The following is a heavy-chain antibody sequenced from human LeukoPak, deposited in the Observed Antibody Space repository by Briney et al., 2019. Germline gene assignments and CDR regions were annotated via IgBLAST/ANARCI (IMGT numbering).Heavy chain of an antibody. Sequence: ASVKVSCKASGYTFTTYGFTWVRQVPGQGLEWMGWISAYNGNTNYAQKLQGRVTMTTDTSTSTAYMEVRSLRSDDTAVYYCARSDSSGRYGGYYYYYMDVWGKGTTVTVSS. CDR1: GYTFTTYG. J-gene: IGHJ6*03. CDR3: ARSDSSGRYGGYYYYYMDV. CDR2: ISAYNGNT. V-gene: IGHV1-18*01. D-gene: IGHD6-19*01.